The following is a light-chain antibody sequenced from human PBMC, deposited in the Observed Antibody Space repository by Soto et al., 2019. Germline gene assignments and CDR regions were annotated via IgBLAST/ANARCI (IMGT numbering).Light chain of an antibody. V-gene: IGKV3-15*01. CDR1: QSVSYN. J-gene: IGKJ2*01. Sequence: EIVMTQSPATLSVSPGERATLSCRASQSVSYNLGWYQQKPGQAPRLLIYGASIRATGTPARFSGSGSETEFTLTISSLQSEDFAVYYCQQYNVMYTVGQGTKLEIK. CDR3: QQYNVMYT. CDR2: GAS.